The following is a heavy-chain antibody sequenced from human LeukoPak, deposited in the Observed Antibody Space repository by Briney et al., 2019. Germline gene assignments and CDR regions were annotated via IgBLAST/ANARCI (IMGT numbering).Heavy chain of an antibody. CDR3: ARDPHRSYYYDSSGYYVT. V-gene: IGHV1-18*01. CDR1: GYTFTSYG. Sequence: ASVKVSYKASGYTFTSYGISWVRQAPGQGLEWMGWISPYDGNTNSAQKLQGRVTITTYTSTSTAYMELRSLRSDDTAVYYCARDPHRSYYYDSSGYYVTWGQGTLVTVPS. D-gene: IGHD3-22*01. CDR2: ISPYDGNT. J-gene: IGHJ4*02.